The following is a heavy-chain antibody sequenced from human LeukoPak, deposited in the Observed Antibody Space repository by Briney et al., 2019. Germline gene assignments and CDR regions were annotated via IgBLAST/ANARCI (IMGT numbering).Heavy chain of an antibody. CDR2: IRSKANSYAT. V-gene: IGHV3-73*01. J-gene: IGHJ4*02. CDR3: TRYGDYPFDY. CDR1: GFTFSDSG. Sequence: GGSLKLSCAASGFTFSDSGMHWVRQASGKGLEWVGRIRSKANSYATAYAASVKGRFTISRDDSKNTAYPQMNSLKTEDTAVYYCTRYGDYPFDYWGQGTQVTVSS. D-gene: IGHD2-21*01.